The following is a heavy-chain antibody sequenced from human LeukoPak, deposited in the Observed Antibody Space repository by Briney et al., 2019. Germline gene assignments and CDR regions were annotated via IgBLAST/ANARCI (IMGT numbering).Heavy chain of an antibody. J-gene: IGHJ4*02. CDR2: IYYSGIA. CDR1: GGSISSSSYY. Sequence: SETLSLTCTVSGGSISSSSYYWGWIRQPPGKGLEWIGSIYYSGIAYDNPSPKSRVTISVDTSKNQFSLKLSSVTAADTAVYYCARHADYWGQGTLVTVSS. CDR3: ARHADY. V-gene: IGHV4-39*01.